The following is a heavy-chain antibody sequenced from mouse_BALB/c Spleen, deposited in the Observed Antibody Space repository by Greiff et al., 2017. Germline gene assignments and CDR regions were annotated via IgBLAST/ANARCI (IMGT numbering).Heavy chain of an antibody. V-gene: IGHV1-7*01. J-gene: IGHJ3*01. CDR3: ASYGSSPFAY. CDR2: INPSTGYT. D-gene: IGHD2-2*01. Sequence: QVQLKESGAELAKPGASVKMSCKASGYTFTSYWMHWVKQRPGQGLEWIGYINPSTGYTEYNQKFKDKATLTADKSSSTAYMQLSSLTSEDSAVYYCASYGSSPFAYWGQGTLVTVSA. CDR1: GYTFTSYW.